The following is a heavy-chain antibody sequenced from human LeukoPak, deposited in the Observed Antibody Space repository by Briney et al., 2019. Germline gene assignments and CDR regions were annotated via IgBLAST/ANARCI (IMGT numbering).Heavy chain of an antibody. J-gene: IGHJ5*02. CDR1: GFTFSNYW. CDR3: ARERYSSGWSP. CDR2: INSDGSNT. Sequence: GGSLRLSCAASGFTFSNYWMHWVRQAPGKGLVWVSRINSDGSNTIYADSVKGRFTISRDNAKNTLYLQMNSLRAEDTAVYYCARERYSSGWSPWGQGTLVTVSS. D-gene: IGHD6-19*01. V-gene: IGHV3-74*01.